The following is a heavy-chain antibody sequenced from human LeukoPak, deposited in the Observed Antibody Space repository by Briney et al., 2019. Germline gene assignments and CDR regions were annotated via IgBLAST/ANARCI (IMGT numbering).Heavy chain of an antibody. CDR1: GGTFSSYA. Sequence: EASVKVSCKASGGTFSSYAISWVRQAPGQGLEWMGGIIPIFGTANYAQKFQGRVTITADESTSTAYMELSSLRSEDTAVYYCARERRGAYSSSPYYIDYWGQGTLVTVSS. V-gene: IGHV1-69*13. D-gene: IGHD6-13*01. CDR3: ARERRGAYSSSPYYIDY. J-gene: IGHJ4*02. CDR2: IIPIFGTA.